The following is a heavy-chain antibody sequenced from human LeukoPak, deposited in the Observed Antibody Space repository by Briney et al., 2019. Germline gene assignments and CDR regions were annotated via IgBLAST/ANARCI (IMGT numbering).Heavy chain of an antibody. CDR1: GFTFSSYG. CDR3: ARDPKGGSWYFDL. J-gene: IGHJ2*01. CDR2: ISSTGTYH. V-gene: IGHV3-30*19. D-gene: IGHD3-16*01. Sequence: GGSLRLSCAASGFTFSSYGMHWVRQAPGKGLEWVAVISSTGTYHNFADSVRGRFTISRYDSESTLYLQMDSLRPEDTALYYCARDPKGGSWYFDLWGRGTLVTVSS.